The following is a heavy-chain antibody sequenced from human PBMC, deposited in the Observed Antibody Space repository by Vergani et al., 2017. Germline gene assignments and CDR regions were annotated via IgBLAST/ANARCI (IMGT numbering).Heavy chain of an antibody. CDR3: ARGCASNRCPTRGTFEI. Sequence: QVQLQESGPGPVKPSQTLSLTCSVSGDSLTSDFFYWTWIRQPAGTRLEWIGRVHSSGSTHYNPSLEGRVSVSMDTAKNEFSLDLQSVTAADTAVYSCARGCASNRCPTRGTFEIWGRGTLVTVSS. CDR1: GDSLTSDFFY. D-gene: IGHD2/OR15-2a*01. CDR2: VHSSGST. V-gene: IGHV4-61*02. J-gene: IGHJ3*02.